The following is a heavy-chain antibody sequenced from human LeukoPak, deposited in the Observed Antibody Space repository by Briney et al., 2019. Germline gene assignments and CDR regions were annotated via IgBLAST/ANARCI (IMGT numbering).Heavy chain of an antibody. D-gene: IGHD3-3*01. CDR3: ATSIRFLEWLPPSGYMDV. Sequence: ASVKVSCKASGYTFTNYFMHWMRQAPAQGLEWMGWISAYNGNTNYAQKLQGRVTMTTDTSTSTAYMELRSLRSDDTAVYYCATSIRFLEWLPPSGYMDVWGKGTTVTVSS. CDR2: ISAYNGNT. CDR1: GYTFTNYF. J-gene: IGHJ6*03. V-gene: IGHV1-18*04.